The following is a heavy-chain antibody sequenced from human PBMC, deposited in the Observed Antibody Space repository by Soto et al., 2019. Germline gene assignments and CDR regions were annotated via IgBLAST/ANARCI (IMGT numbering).Heavy chain of an antibody. V-gene: IGHV4-30-2*01. J-gene: IGHJ4*02. Sequence: SETLSLTCAVSGGSISSGGYSWSWILQPPGKGLELIWYIYHIGSTYYNPSLKSRVTISVDRSKNQFSLKLSSVTAADTAVYYCARDRRYSYGYFDYWGQGTLVTVSS. D-gene: IGHD5-18*01. CDR2: IYHIGST. CDR3: ARDRRYSYGYFDY. CDR1: GGSISSGGYS.